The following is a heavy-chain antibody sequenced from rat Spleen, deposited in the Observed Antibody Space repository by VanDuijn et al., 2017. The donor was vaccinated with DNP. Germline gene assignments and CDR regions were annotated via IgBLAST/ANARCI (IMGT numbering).Heavy chain of an antibody. D-gene: IGHD1-12*02. J-gene: IGHJ2*01. CDR2: ISYDGGST. Sequence: EVQLVESGGGLVQPGRSLKLSCVASGFTFSDYNMAWVRQAPTKGLEWVAYISYDGGSTDYGDSVKGRFTISRDNAKSTLYLQMNSLRSEDMATYYCARPDYYDGSYPHYWGQGVMVTVSS. CDR3: ARPDYYDGSYPHY. CDR1: GFTFSDYN. V-gene: IGHV5-22*01.